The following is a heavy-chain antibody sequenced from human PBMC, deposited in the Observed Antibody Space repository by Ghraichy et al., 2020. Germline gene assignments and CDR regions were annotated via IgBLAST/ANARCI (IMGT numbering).Heavy chain of an antibody. V-gene: IGHV4-59*01. CDR1: GGSISSYY. CDR3: ARDRGYSYGSFYFDY. J-gene: IGHJ4*02. D-gene: IGHD5-18*01. CDR2: IYYSGST. Sequence: SETLSLTCTVSGGSISSYYWSWIRQPPGKGLEWIGYIYYSGSTNYNPSLKSRVTISVDTSKNQFSLKLSSVTAADTAVYYCARDRGYSYGSFYFDYWGQGTLVTVSS.